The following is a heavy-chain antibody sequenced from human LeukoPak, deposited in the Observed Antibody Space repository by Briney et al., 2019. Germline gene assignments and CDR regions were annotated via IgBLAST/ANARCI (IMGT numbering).Heavy chain of an antibody. D-gene: IGHD3-10*01. V-gene: IGHV3-30*01. CDR2: ISYDGSNK. J-gene: IGHJ4*02. CDR1: GFTFSSYA. CDR3: ARDHYTYYYGPGSYYFDY. Sequence: GRSLRLSCAASGFTFSSYAMHWVRQAPGKGLEWVAVISYDGSNKYYADSVKGRFTISRDNSKNTLYLQMNSLRAEDTAVYYCARDHYTYYYGPGSYYFDYWGQGTLVTVSS.